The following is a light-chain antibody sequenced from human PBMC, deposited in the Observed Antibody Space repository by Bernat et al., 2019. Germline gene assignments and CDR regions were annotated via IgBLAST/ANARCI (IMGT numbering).Light chain of an antibody. Sequence: IQMTQSPSTLAASMGDRVTITCRASQSIDTWLAWYQQKPGKATNLLIYQGSKLERGVPSRFSGSDSGTEFTLTISSLQPDDSATYYCQQYNSAPFPFGPGTQVNI. CDR2: QGS. CDR1: QSIDTW. V-gene: IGKV1-5*03. CDR3: QQYNSAPFP. J-gene: IGKJ3*01.